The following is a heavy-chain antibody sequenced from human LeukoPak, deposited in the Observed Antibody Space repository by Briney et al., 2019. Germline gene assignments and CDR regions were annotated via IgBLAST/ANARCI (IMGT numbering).Heavy chain of an antibody. V-gene: IGHV3-9*03. Sequence: SRSLRLSCAASGFTFDDYAMHWVRQAPGKGLEWVSGISWNSGSIGYADSVKGRFTISRDNAKNSLYLQMNSLRAEDMALYYCARSRWEPPTFFDYWGQGTLVTVSS. CDR2: ISWNSGSI. D-gene: IGHD1-26*01. J-gene: IGHJ4*02. CDR1: GFTFDDYA. CDR3: ARSRWEPPTFFDY.